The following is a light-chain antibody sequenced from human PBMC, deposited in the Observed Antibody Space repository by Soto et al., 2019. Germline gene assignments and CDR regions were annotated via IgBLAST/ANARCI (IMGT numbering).Light chain of an antibody. Sequence: ESVLTQSPGTLSLSPGERATLSCRASSSVSTSLAWYQQKPGQGPRLLIYDASTKATGIPARFSGRAYGTDFTLTISGLEPEDFAVYYCHQRRNLPWTFGQETKERIK. CDR1: SSVSTS. CDR3: HQRRNLPWT. CDR2: DAS. V-gene: IGKV3-11*01. J-gene: IGKJ1*01.